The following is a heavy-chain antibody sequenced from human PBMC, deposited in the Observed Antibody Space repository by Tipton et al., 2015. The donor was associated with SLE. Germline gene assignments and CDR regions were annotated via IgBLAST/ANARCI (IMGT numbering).Heavy chain of an antibody. D-gene: IGHD1-26*01. V-gene: IGHV4-34*01. Sequence: LRLSCAVYGGSFSGYYWSWIRQPPGKGLEWIGEINHSGSTNYNPSLKSRVTISVDTSKNQFSLKLSSVTAADTAVYYCARKGIVGATTGFGYWGQGTLVTVSS. J-gene: IGHJ4*02. CDR2: INHSGST. CDR1: GGSFSGYY. CDR3: ARKGIVGATTGFGY.